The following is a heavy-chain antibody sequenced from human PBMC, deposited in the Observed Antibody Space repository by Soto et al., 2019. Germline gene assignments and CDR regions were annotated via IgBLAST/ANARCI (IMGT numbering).Heavy chain of an antibody. J-gene: IGHJ6*02. CDR3: ARARRYCTNGVCYPTRYYYYYYGMDV. D-gene: IGHD2-8*01. CDR2: TIPIFGTA. CDR1: GGTFSSYA. Sequence: SVKVSCKASGGTFSSYAISWVRQAPGQGLEWMGGTIPIFGTANYAQKFQGRVTITADESTSTAYMELSSLRSEDTAVYYCARARRYCTNGVCYPTRYYYYYYGMDVWGQGTTVTVSS. V-gene: IGHV1-69*13.